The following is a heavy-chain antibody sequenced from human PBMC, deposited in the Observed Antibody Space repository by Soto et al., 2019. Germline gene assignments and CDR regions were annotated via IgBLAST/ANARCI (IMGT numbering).Heavy chain of an antibody. V-gene: IGHV3-21*01. J-gene: IGHJ3*02. D-gene: IGHD3-16*01. CDR1: GFTFSSYS. CDR2: ISSSSSYI. Sequence: KPGGSLRLSCAASGFTFSSYSMNWVRQAPGKGLEWVSSISSSSSYIYYADSVKGRFTISRDNAKNSLYLQMNSLRAEDTAVYYCARDDYDYVWGSYLLTHGAFDIWGQGTMVTVSS. CDR3: ARDDYDYVWGSYLLTHGAFDI.